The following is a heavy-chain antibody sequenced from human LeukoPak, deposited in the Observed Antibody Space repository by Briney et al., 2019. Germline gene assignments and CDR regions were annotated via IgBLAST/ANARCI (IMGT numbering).Heavy chain of an antibody. CDR3: ARDIDYYYGMDV. D-gene: IGHD1-26*01. J-gene: IGHJ6*02. CDR1: GGSISRYY. V-gene: IGHV4-4*07. Sequence: SETLSLTCTVSGGSISRYYWSWIRQPAGKGLEWIGRIYTSGLTNYKPSLKSRVTTSVDTSKNQFSLKLNSMTAADTAVYYCARDIDYYYGMDVWGQGTTVTVSS. CDR2: IYTSGLT.